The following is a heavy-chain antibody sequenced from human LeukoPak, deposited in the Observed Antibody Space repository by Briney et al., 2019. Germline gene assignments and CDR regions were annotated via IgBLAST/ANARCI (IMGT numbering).Heavy chain of an antibody. Sequence: SETLSLTCTVSGGSISGGSYYWSWIRQPAGKGLEWIGRTYTSGSTNYNPSLKSRVTISVDTSKNQFSLKLSSVTAADTAVYYCARDLARIAAAVDWGQGTLVTVSS. CDR1: GGSISGGSYY. V-gene: IGHV4-61*02. CDR2: TYTSGST. D-gene: IGHD6-13*01. J-gene: IGHJ4*02. CDR3: ARDLARIAAAVD.